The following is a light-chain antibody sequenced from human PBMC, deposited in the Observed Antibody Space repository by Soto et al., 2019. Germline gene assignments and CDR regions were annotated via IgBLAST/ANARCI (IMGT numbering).Light chain of an antibody. CDR1: SSDVGGYNY. CDR3: SSYAGSINFYV. CDR2: DVS. Sequence: QSVLAQPPSASGSPGQSVTISCTGTSSDVGGYNYVSWYQQFPGKAPKLMIYDVSERPSGVPDRFSGSKSGNTASLTVSGLQAEDEAASYCSSYAGSINFYVFGTGTKVTVL. V-gene: IGLV2-8*01. J-gene: IGLJ1*01.